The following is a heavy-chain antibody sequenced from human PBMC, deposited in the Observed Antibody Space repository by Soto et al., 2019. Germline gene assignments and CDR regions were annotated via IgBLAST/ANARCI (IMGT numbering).Heavy chain of an antibody. CDR3: AREHDFWSNYCFDY. D-gene: IGHD3-3*01. CDR2: INVANGNT. V-gene: IGHV1-3*01. J-gene: IGHJ4*02. Sequence: QVQLVQSGAEVKKPGASVKVSCEASGFRFTSYSIHWVRQAPGQRLEWMGWINVANGNTKYSQKFQGRLTIVRDTSASTAYMELSSLRPEDTAIYYCAREHDFWSNYCFDYWGQGTLVTVSS. CDR1: GFRFTSYS.